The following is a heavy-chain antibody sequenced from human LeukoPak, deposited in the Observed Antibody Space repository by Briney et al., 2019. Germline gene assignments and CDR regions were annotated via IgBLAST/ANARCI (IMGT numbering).Heavy chain of an antibody. CDR3: ARLDTAMGSDY. CDR2: IYYSGST. J-gene: IGHJ4*02. D-gene: IGHD5-18*01. V-gene: IGHV4-39*01. Sequence: EWIGSIYYSGSTYYNPSLKSRVTISVDTSKNQFSLKLSSVTAADTAVYYCARLDTAMGSDYWGQGTLVTVSS.